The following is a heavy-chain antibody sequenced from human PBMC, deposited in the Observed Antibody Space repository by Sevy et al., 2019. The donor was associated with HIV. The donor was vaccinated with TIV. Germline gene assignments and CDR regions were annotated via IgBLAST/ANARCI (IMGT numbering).Heavy chain of an antibody. J-gene: IGHJ4*02. D-gene: IGHD5-12*01. CDR3: AAYSDYDAIDY. CDR2: IKQDGSEK. V-gene: IGHV3-7*01. Sequence: GGSLRLSCAASGFTFSRYWMSWVRQAPGKGLEWMANIKQDGSEKYYVDSVKGRFTISRDNSKNSLYLQMNSLRAEDTAVYHCAAYSDYDAIDYWGQGTLVTVSS. CDR1: GFTFSRYW.